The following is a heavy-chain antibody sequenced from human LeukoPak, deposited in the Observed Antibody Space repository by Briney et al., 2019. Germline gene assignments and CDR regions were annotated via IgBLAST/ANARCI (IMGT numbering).Heavy chain of an antibody. CDR2: ISNSGGST. CDR1: AFTFSTYA. J-gene: IGHJ4*02. D-gene: IGHD4-17*01. CDR3: AIAYGDYVSPFDY. V-gene: IGHV3-23*01. Sequence: GGSLRLSCAASAFTFSTYAMSWVRQAPGKGLEWVSGISNSGGSTPYADSVRGRFTISRDNSKNTLYLQMTSLRAEDTAVYYCAIAYGDYVSPFDYWGQGTLVTVSS.